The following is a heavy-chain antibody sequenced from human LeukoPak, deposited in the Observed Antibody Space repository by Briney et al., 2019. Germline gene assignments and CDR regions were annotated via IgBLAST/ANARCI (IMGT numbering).Heavy chain of an antibody. CDR2: IYYSGST. Sequence: PSETLSLTCTVSGGSISTYYWSWIRQPPGKGLEWTGYIYYSGSTNYSPSLQSRVTMSVDTSKNQFSLRLNSVTAADTAVYYCARSGTKTNGFDYWGQGTLVTVSS. D-gene: IGHD2-8*01. CDR1: GGSISTYY. V-gene: IGHV4-59*01. CDR3: ARSGTKTNGFDY. J-gene: IGHJ4*02.